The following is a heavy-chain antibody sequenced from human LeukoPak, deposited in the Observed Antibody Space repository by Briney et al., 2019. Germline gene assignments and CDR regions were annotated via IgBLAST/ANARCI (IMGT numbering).Heavy chain of an antibody. CDR2: INSDGSST. CDR1: GFTFSTYW. CDR3: ARDLHYFGSGSLDY. D-gene: IGHD3-10*01. J-gene: IGHJ4*02. V-gene: IGHV3-74*01. Sequence: GGSLRLSCAASGFTFSTYWMHWVRQAPGKGLVWVSRINSDGSSTTYADSVKGRFTISRDNAKNTLYLQMNSLRVEDTAVYYCARDLHYFGSGSLDYWGQGTLVTVSS.